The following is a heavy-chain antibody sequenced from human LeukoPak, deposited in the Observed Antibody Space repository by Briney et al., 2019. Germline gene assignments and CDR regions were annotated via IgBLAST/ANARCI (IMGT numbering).Heavy chain of an antibody. CDR1: GGTFSTLD. J-gene: IGHJ4*02. CDR3: ARLGSGYDPGDF. Sequence: SVKVSCKASGGTFSTLDISWVRQAPRHGLEWMGGIIPLFGPANYAQKFQDRVTIIADESTTTAYMELSSLRSEDTAVYYCARLGSGYDPGDFWGQGTLVTVST. D-gene: IGHD5-12*01. V-gene: IGHV1-69*13. CDR2: IIPLFGPA.